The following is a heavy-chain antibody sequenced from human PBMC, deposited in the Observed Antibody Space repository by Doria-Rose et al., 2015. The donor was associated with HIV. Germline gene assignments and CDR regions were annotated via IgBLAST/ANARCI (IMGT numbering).Heavy chain of an antibody. J-gene: IGHJ4*02. V-gene: IGHV2-26*01. Sequence: QVTLKEFGPVLVKPTETLTLTCTVSGVSLSSPGMGVSWIRQPPGKALEWLANIFSDDERSYKTSLTSRLTIARGTSISQVVVTMTDMDPVDTATYYCARIKSSRWYHKYYFDFWGQGTLAIVSA. CDR2: IFSDDER. CDR1: GVSLSSPGMG. D-gene: IGHD6-13*01. CDR3: ARIKSSRWYHKYYFDF.